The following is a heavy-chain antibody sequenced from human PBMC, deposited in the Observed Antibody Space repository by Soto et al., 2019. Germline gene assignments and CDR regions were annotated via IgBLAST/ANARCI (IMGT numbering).Heavy chain of an antibody. CDR3: ARVAAMSTSTSLIDY. CDR1: GGSVSSGNYH. D-gene: IGHD5-18*01. Sequence: SETLPLTCTVSGGSVSSGNYHWSWIRQPPGRGLEYIGDIYYSGSTKYNPSLKSRVTMSVDTSKNQFSLKLNSVTAADTAVYYCARVAAMSTSTSLIDYWGQGTLVSVSS. J-gene: IGHJ4*02. V-gene: IGHV4-61*01. CDR2: IYYSGST.